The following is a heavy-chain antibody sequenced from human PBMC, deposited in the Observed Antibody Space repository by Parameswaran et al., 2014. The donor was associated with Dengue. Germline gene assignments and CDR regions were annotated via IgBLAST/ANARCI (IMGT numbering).Heavy chain of an antibody. CDR3: AKDSVGEYYYDSSGYRAYYFDY. J-gene: IGHJ4*02. D-gene: IGHD3-22*01. V-gene: IGHV3-23*01. Sequence: VRQMPGKGLEWVSAISGSGGSTYYADSVKGRFTISRDNSKNTLYLQMNSLRAEDTAVYYCAKDSVGEYYYDSSGYRAYYFDYWGQGTLVTVSS. CDR2: ISGSGGST.